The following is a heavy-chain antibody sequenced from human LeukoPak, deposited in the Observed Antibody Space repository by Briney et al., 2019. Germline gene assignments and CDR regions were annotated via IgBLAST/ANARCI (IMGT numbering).Heavy chain of an antibody. CDR1: GFTFSSYW. V-gene: IGHV3-74*01. Sequence: GGSLRLSCAASGFTFSSYWMHWVRHAPGKGLVWVSRINSDGSSTSYADSVEGRFTISRDNAKNTLYLQMNSLKGEDTAVYYCATSLGPLAEYWGRGTLVTVSS. D-gene: IGHD7-27*01. J-gene: IGHJ4*02. CDR2: INSDGSST. CDR3: ATSLGPLAEY.